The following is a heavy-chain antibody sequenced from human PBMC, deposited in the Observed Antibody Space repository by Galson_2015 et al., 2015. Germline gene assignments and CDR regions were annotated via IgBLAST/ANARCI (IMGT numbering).Heavy chain of an antibody. J-gene: IGHJ4*02. CDR2: IYYSGST. CDR3: ARGSPIMPPGY. Sequence: SETLSLTCTVSGGSISSSYWSWIRQPPGKGLEWIGYIYYSGSTNYNPSLKSRVTISVDTSKNQFSLKLSSVTAADTAVYYCARGSPIMPPGYWGQGTLVTVSS. CDR1: GGSISSSY. V-gene: IGHV4-59*01. D-gene: IGHD2-15*01.